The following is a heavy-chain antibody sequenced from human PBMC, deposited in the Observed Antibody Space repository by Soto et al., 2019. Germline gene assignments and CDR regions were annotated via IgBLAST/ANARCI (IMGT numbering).Heavy chain of an antibody. D-gene: IGHD3-10*01. CDR2: IYYSGST. J-gene: IGHJ4*02. Sequence: QVQLQESGPGLVKPSQTLSLTCTVSGGSISSGDYYWSWIRQPPGKGLEWIGYIYYSGSTYYNPSLKSRVTISVDTSKNQFSLKLSAVTAADTAVYYCARVKLATMVRGVIDYWGQGTLVTVSS. CDR3: ARVKLATMVRGVIDY. CDR1: GGSISSGDYY. V-gene: IGHV4-30-4*01.